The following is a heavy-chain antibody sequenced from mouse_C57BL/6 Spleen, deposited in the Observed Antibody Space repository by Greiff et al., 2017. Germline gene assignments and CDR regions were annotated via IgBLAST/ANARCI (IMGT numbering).Heavy chain of an antibody. D-gene: IGHD1-1*01. CDR3: ARQITTVEGYAMDY. Sequence: EVKLQESGPVLVKPGASVKMSCKASGYTFTDYYMNWVKQSHGKSLEWIGVINPYNGGTSYNQKFKGKATLTVDKSSSTAYMELNSLTSEDSAVYYCARQITTVEGYAMDYWGQGTSVTVSS. J-gene: IGHJ4*01. V-gene: IGHV1-19*01. CDR1: GYTFTDYY. CDR2: INPYNGGT.